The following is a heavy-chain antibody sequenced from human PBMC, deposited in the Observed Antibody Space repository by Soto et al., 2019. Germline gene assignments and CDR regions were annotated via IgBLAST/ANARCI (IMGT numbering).Heavy chain of an antibody. CDR1: GFTFSSYT. J-gene: IGHJ4*02. CDR3: ASAAYGDYYFDY. D-gene: IGHD4-17*01. Sequence: GGSLRLSCTASGFTFSSYTMNWVRQAPGKGLEWVSYISSSSTTIYYADSVKGRFTISRDNAKNSLYLQMNSLRAEDTAVYYCASAAYGDYYFDYWGQGTLVTVSS. V-gene: IGHV3-48*01. CDR2: ISSSSTTI.